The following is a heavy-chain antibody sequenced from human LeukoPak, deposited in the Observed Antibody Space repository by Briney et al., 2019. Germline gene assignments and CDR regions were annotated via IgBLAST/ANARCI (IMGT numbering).Heavy chain of an antibody. D-gene: IGHD1-26*01. J-gene: IGHJ4*02. CDR3: AKTVGATKITYFDY. Sequence: GGSLRLSCAASGFTFSSYATSWVRQAPGKGLEWVSAISGSGGSTYYADSVKGRFTISRDNSKNTLYLQMNSLRAEDTAVYYCAKTVGATKITYFDYWGQGTLVTVSS. CDR1: GFTFSSYA. V-gene: IGHV3-23*01. CDR2: ISGSGGST.